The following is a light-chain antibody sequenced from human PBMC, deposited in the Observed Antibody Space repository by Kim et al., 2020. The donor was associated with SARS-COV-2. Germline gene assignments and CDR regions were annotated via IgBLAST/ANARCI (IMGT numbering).Light chain of an antibody. CDR1: QIVSSTY. Sequence: LSPGERATLSCRASQIVSSTYLTWYQHKPGQAPRLLIYGASSRATGIPDRFSGSGSGTDFTLTISRLEPEDFVVYYCQQYGNSPYTFGQGTKLEI. CDR3: QQYGNSPYT. V-gene: IGKV3-20*01. J-gene: IGKJ2*01. CDR2: GAS.